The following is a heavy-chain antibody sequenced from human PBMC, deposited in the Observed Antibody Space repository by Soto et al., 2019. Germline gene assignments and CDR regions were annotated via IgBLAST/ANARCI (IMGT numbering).Heavy chain of an antibody. J-gene: IGHJ6*02. CDR1: GFTFGDYA. CDR2: IRSKAYGGTT. D-gene: IGHD2-21*01. Sequence: PGGSLRLSCTASGFTFGDYAMSWVRQAPGKGLEWVGFIRSKAYGGTTEYAASVKGRFTISRDDSKSIAYLQMNSLKTEDTAVYYCTSPLFTSGYYYYGMDVWGQGTTVTVSS. CDR3: TSPLFTSGYYYYGMDV. V-gene: IGHV3-49*04.